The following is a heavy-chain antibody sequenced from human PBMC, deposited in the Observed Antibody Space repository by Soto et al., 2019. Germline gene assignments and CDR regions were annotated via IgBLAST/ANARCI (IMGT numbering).Heavy chain of an antibody. CDR2: IYWDDDK. J-gene: IGHJ5*02. V-gene: IGHV2-5*02. CDR3: AHRRGTSTGTTLPHWFDP. Sequence: QITFKESGPTLVKPTQTLTLTCTFSGFSLSTSGVVVGWIRQPPGKALEWLALIYWDDDKRYSPSLKSRLTITKDTSKNQVVLTMTNMDPVDTATYYCAHRRGTSTGTTLPHWFDPWGQGTMVTVSS. CDR1: GFSLSTSGVV. D-gene: IGHD1-7*01.